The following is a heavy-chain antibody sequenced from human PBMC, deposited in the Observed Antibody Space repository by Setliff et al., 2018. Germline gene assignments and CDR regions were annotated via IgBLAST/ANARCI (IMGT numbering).Heavy chain of an antibody. Sequence: SETLSLTCAVCGGSFSSFYWSWIRQPPGKGLEWIGEINHSGTTNYNPSRKSRVTVSVDTSKKQFSLKLSSVTAADTAVYYCAKFGPLDLTGDWAFDNWGQGTLVTVSS. CDR1: GGSFSSFY. CDR3: AKFGPLDLTGDWAFDN. D-gene: IGHD7-27*01. V-gene: IGHV4-34*01. CDR2: INHSGTT. J-gene: IGHJ4*02.